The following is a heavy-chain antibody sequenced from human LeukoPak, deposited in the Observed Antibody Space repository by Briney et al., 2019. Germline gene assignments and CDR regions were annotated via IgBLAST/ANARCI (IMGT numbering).Heavy chain of an antibody. J-gene: IGHJ4*02. CDR1: GGSISSYY. CDR3: AKDSMVRGVPVYFDY. V-gene: IGHV4-59*01. CDR2: IYYSGST. D-gene: IGHD3-10*01. Sequence: SETLSLTCTVSGGSISSYYWSWIRQPPGKGLEWIGYIYYSGSTNYNPSLKSRVTISVDTSKNQFSLKLSSVTAADTAVYYCAKDSMVRGVPVYFDYWGQGTLVTVSS.